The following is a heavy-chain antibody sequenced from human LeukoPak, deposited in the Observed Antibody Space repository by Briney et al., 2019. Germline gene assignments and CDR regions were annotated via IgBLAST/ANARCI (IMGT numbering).Heavy chain of an antibody. V-gene: IGHV3-7*04. D-gene: IGHD3-3*01. J-gene: IGHJ3*02. CDR1: GFTFSSYE. Sequence: GGSMRLSCAASGFTFSSYEMSWARQRQGTGLEWVANIKQDGSEKYYVDSVPGRFIISRDNAPNSLYLQKPSRIADDRVVYYCAKGVAYYDFWSGYYSLAAFDIWGQGTMVTVSS. CDR2: IKQDGSEK. CDR3: AKGVAYYDFWSGYYSLAAFDI.